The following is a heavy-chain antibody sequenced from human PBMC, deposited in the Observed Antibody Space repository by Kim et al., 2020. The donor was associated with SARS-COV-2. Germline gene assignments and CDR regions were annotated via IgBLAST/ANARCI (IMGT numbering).Heavy chain of an antibody. Sequence: GGSLRLSCAASGFTFSDYYMSWIRQAPGKGLEWVSYISSSSSYTNYADSVKGRFTISRDNAKNSLYLQMNSLRAEDTAVYYCARESKGGHGDCWFDYWGQGTLVTVSS. D-gene: IGHD2-21*02. CDR2: ISSSSSYT. J-gene: IGHJ4*02. V-gene: IGHV3-11*06. CDR1: GFTFSDYY. CDR3: ARESKGGHGDCWFDY.